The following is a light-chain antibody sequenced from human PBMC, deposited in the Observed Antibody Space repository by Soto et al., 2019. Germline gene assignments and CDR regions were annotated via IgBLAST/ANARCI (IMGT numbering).Light chain of an antibody. J-gene: IGKJ4*01. Sequence: DIQMTQSPSSVSASIGDRVTITCRASQDIDSWLAWFQQKPGEAPRLLIYAAISLHSGVPSRFSGAGSGTDFSLTISSLQPEDFATYFCQQGNSFPLTFGGGIKVEIK. CDR3: QQGNSFPLT. CDR2: AAI. CDR1: QDIDSW. V-gene: IGKV1-12*01.